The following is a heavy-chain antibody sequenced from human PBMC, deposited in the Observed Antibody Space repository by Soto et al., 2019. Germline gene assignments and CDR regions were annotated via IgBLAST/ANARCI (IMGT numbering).Heavy chain of an antibody. CDR3: ERAPFLQGNWFDP. Sequence: GGSVKVFCKASGYTFTGYYMHWVCQAPGQGLEWMGWINPNSGGTNYAQKFQGWVTMTRDTSISTAYMELSRLRSGDTAVYYCERAPFLQGNWFDPWGQGTLVTVSS. CDR2: INPNSGGT. J-gene: IGHJ5*02. V-gene: IGHV1-2*04. CDR1: GYTFTGYY.